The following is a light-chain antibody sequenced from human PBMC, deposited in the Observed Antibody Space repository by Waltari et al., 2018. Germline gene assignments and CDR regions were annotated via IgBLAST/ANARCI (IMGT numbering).Light chain of an antibody. CDR1: NLGRRP. V-gene: IGLV3-1*01. CDR3: QAWDRDGAV. J-gene: IGLJ2*01. Sequence: SYEVIQPPSVSVSPGQTATITCSGDNLGRRPTSWYQQRPGQSPVLLIYQSSRRSSGVPERFSGSHSGNTATLTISGTQTVDEADYYCQAWDRDGAVFGDGTKLTVL. CDR2: QSS.